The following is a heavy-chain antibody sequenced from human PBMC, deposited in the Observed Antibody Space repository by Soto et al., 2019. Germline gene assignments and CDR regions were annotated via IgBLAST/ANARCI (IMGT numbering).Heavy chain of an antibody. CDR2: ISYDGSNK. CDR3: AKEDSGSYYPDWGYYYYMDV. J-gene: IGHJ6*03. V-gene: IGHV3-30*18. Sequence: GGSLRLSCAASGFTFSSYGMHWVRQAPGKGLEWVAVISYDGSNKYYADSVKGRFTISRDNSKNTLYLQMNSLRAEDTAVYYCAKEDSGSYYPDWGYYYYMDVWGKGTTVTVSS. CDR1: GFTFSSYG. D-gene: IGHD3-10*01.